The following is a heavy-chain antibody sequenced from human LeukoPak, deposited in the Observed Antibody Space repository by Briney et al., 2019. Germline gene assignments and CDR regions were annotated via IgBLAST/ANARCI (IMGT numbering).Heavy chain of an antibody. J-gene: IGHJ4*02. CDR1: GFTFSNYG. CDR3: AKGGSGGWYTAYFDY. Sequence: GGSLRLSCAASGFTFSNYGMHWVRQAPGKGLEWVAVISYDASNEYYADSVKGRFTTSRDNSKNTLYLQMNSLRAEDTAVFYCAKGGSGGWYTAYFDYWGQGTLVTVSS. V-gene: IGHV3-30*18. D-gene: IGHD6-19*01. CDR2: ISYDASNE.